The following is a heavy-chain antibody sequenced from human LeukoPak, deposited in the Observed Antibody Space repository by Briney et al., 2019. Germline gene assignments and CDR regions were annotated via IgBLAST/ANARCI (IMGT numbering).Heavy chain of an antibody. J-gene: IGHJ5*02. CDR1: GFTFSSYA. D-gene: IGHD3-16*01. CDR2: ISYDGSNE. Sequence: GRSLRLSCAASGFTFSSYAMHWARQAPGKGLEWVAVISYDGSNEYYADSGKGRFTISRDNSKNTLYLQMNSLRAEDTGVYHCARDHSLDYGNWFHPWGQGTLVTVSS. V-gene: IGHV3-30-3*01. CDR3: ARDHSLDYGNWFHP.